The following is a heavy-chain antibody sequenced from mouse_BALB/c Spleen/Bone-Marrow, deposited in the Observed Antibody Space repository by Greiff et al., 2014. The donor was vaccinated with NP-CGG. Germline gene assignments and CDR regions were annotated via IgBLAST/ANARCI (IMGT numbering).Heavy chain of an antibody. J-gene: IGHJ3*01. V-gene: IGHV14-3*02. D-gene: IGHD1-1*01. CDR3: ASYYYGSSSFAY. Sequence: EVQLQQSGAELVKPGASVKFSCTASGFNIKDTYMHWVKQRPEQGLEWIGRIDPANGNTKYDPKFQGKATITADTSSNTAYLQLSSLTSEDTAVYYCASYYYGSSSFAYWGQGTLVTVSA. CDR2: IDPANGNT. CDR1: GFNIKDTY.